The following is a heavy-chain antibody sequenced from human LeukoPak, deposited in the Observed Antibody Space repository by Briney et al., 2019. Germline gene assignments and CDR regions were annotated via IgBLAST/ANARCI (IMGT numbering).Heavy chain of an antibody. J-gene: IGHJ6*03. CDR2: IYYSGST. D-gene: IGHD3-10*01. Sequence: SETLSLTCTASGGSISSSSYYWGWIRQPPGKGLEWIGSIYYSGSTYYNPSLKSRVTISVDTSKNQFSLKLSSVTAADTAVYYCARQYYYGSGSYYKLYYYMDVWGKGTTVTVSS. V-gene: IGHV4-39*01. CDR3: ARQYYYGSGSYYKLYYYMDV. CDR1: GGSISSSSYY.